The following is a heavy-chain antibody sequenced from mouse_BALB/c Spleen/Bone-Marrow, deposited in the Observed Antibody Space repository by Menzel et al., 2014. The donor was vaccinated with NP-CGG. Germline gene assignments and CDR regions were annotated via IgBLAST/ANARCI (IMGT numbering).Heavy chain of an antibody. D-gene: IGHD2-2*01. Sequence: VQLQQSGAELVKPGASVKLSCKASGYTFTSYWMHWVKQRPGQGLEWIGEIDPSDSYTNYNQKFKGKATLTVDKSSSTAYMQLSSLTSEDSAVYFCARWLQRYYAMDDWGQGTSVTVSS. CDR1: GYTFTSYW. V-gene: IGHV1-69*02. J-gene: IGHJ4*01. CDR2: IDPSDSYT. CDR3: ARWLQRYYAMDD.